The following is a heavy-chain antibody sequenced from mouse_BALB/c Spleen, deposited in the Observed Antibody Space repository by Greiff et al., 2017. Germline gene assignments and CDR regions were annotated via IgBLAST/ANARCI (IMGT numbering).Heavy chain of an antibody. CDR2: IYPYNGGT. D-gene: IGHD2-14*01. J-gene: IGHJ3*01. CDR3: ARDGVRRGFAY. CDR1: GYTFTDYN. Sequence: EVQLQQSGPELVKPGASVKISCKASGYTFTDYNMHWVKQSHGKSLEWIGYIYPYNGGTGYNQKFKSKATLTVDNSSSTAYMELRSLTSEDSAVYYCARDGVRRGFAYWGQGTLVTVSA. V-gene: IGHV1S29*02.